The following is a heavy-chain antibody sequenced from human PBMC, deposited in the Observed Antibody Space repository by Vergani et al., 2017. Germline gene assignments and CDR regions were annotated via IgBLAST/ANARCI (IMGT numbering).Heavy chain of an antibody. V-gene: IGHV3-23*01. D-gene: IGHD3-16*02. CDR3: AKAGILRLGELSRGYYFAY. J-gene: IGHJ4*02. CDR2: ISGIGGST. Sequence: EVQLLESGGGLVQPGGSLRLSCAASGFTFSSYAMSWVRQAPGKGLEWVSAISGIGGSTYYADSVKGRFTISRDNSKNTLYLQMNSLRAEDTAVYYCAKAGILRLGELSRGYYFAYWGQGTLVTVSS. CDR1: GFTFSSYA.